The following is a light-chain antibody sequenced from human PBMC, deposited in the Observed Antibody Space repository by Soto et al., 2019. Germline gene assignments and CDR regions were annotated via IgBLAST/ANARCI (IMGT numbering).Light chain of an antibody. CDR3: PQYKNWLRTT. CDR1: QSVSSS. J-gene: IGKJ4*01. CDR2: GAS. V-gene: IGKV3-15*01. Sequence: IVMTQSPATLSVSPGERATLSCRASQSVSSSLAWYQQKPGQGPRLLIYGASTRATGIPARFSGSGSGTEFTLTISSLQSEDFAVYYCPQYKNWLRTTFGGGTKVEIK.